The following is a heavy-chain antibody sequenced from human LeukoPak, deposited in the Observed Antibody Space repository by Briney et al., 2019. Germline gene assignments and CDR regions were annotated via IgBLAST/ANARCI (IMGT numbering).Heavy chain of an antibody. CDR2: ISAYNGNT. Sequence: GASVKVSCKASGYTFTSYGISWVRQAPGQGLEWMGWISAYNGNTNYAQKLQGRVTMTTDTSTSTAYMELRSLRSDDTAVYYCARDGETYYYSSGSSRYYYYGMDVWGQGTTVTVSS. CDR1: GYTFTSYG. V-gene: IGHV1-18*01. D-gene: IGHD3-10*01. J-gene: IGHJ6*02. CDR3: ARDGETYYYSSGSSRYYYYGMDV.